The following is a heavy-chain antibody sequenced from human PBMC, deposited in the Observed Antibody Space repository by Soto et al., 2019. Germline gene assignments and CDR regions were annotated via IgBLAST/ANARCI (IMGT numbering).Heavy chain of an antibody. J-gene: IGHJ6*02. CDR3: ARVIAARPWYYGMDV. CDR1: GYSFTSYW. CDR2: IYPGDSDT. Sequence: GESLKISCKGSGYSFTSYWIGWVRQMPGKGLEWMGIIYPGDSDTRYSPSFQGQVTTSADKSISTAYLQWSSLKASDTAMYYCARVIAARPWYYGMDVWGQGTTVTVSS. D-gene: IGHD6-6*01. V-gene: IGHV5-51*01.